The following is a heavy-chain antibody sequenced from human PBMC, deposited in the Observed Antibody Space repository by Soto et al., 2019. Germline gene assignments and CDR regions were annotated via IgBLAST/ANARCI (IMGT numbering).Heavy chain of an antibody. J-gene: IGHJ6*02. V-gene: IGHV5-51*01. D-gene: IGHD1-26*01. CDR1: GYTFSSYW. CDR3: ARYDGGYTYGLDV. CDR2: IYPGDSEA. Sequence: EVQLVQSGAEVKKPGESLKISCKGSGYTFSSYWIAWVRRVPGKGLEWLGIIYPGDSEARYSPSLQGQVTFSVDKSMSIAYLHWSGLKASDSAIFYCARYDGGYTYGLDVWGQGTTVIVSS.